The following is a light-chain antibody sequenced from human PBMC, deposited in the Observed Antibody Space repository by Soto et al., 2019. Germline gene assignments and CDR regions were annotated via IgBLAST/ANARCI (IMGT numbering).Light chain of an antibody. V-gene: IGKV1-9*01. J-gene: IGKJ4*01. CDR2: TAS. CDR3: QQHNSYPVT. CDR1: QGISSY. Sequence: DIPLTQSPSFLSASVGDRVTITCRASQGISSYLAWYQKKPGKAPNLLIYTASTLQSGVPSRFSGSGSGTEFTLTISSLQPEDFATYYCQQHNSYPVTFGGGTKVEIK.